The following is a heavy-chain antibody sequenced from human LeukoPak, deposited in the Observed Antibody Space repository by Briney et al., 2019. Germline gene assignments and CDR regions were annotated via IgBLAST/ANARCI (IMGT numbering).Heavy chain of an antibody. J-gene: IGHJ5*02. V-gene: IGHV4-30-4*08. D-gene: IGHD4-17*01. Sequence: SQTLSLTCTVSGGSISSGDYYWSWIRQPPGKGLVWIGYIYYSGSTYYNPSLKSRVTISVDTSKNQFSLKLSSVTAADTAVYYCARERGDYDKSWFDPWGQGTLVTVSS. CDR1: GGSISSGDYY. CDR3: ARERGDYDKSWFDP. CDR2: IYYSGST.